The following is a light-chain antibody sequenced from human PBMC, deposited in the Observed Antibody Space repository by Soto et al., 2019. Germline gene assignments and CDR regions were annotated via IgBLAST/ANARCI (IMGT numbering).Light chain of an antibody. CDR3: LSYDRGLSDHL. Sequence: QSVLTQPPSVSGAPGQRVTIYCTGSSSNIGAGSDVHWYQQLPGEAPKLLIYVNDRRPSGVADRFSGSKSGTSASLAITGLQAEDVADYYCLSYDRGLSDHLFGSGTKLTVL. CDR1: SSNIGAGSD. V-gene: IGLV1-40*01. J-gene: IGLJ6*01. CDR2: VND.